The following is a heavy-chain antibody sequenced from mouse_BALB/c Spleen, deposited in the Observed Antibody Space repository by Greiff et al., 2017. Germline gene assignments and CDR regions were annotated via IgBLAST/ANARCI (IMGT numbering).Heavy chain of an antibody. CDR2: IYPGNVNT. Sequence: VQLQESGPELVKPGASVRISCKASGYTFTSYYIHWVKQRPGQGLEWIGWIYPGNVNTKYNEKFKGKATLTADKSSSTAYMQLSSLTSEDSAVYFCARGDYGSSPFAYWGQGTLVTVSA. J-gene: IGHJ3*01. D-gene: IGHD1-1*01. CDR3: ARGDYGSSPFAY. CDR1: GYTFTSYY. V-gene: IGHV1S56*01.